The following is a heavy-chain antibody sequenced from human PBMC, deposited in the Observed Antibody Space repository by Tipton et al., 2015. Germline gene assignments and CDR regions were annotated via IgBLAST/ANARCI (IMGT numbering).Heavy chain of an antibody. D-gene: IGHD3-22*01. CDR3: ARASGYYHDSSGYYPPWYFDY. V-gene: IGHV4-31*03. Sequence: TLSLTCTVSGGSIGGGYYWGWLRQYPRKGLEWIGFGYYSGYTNYNPSLTSRLTISVDTSRNQFSLHLKSVTAADTAVYYCARASGYYHDSSGYYPPWYFDYWGQGTLVTVSP. J-gene: IGHJ4*02. CDR2: GYYSGYT. CDR1: GGSIGGGYY.